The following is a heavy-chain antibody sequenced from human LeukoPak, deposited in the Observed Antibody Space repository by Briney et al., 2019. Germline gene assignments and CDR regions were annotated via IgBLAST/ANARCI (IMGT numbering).Heavy chain of an antibody. V-gene: IGHV4-4*07. CDR1: GGSISSYY. J-gene: IGHJ6*03. CDR3: AGDRRGVDGSGSYYYYMDV. Sequence: SEALSLTCTVSGGSISSYYWSWIRQPAGKGLEWIGRIYTSGSTNYNPSLKSRVTMSVDTSKNQFSLKLSSVTAADTAVYYCAGDRRGVDGSGSYYYYMDVWGKGTTVTVSS. D-gene: IGHD3-10*01. CDR2: IYTSGST.